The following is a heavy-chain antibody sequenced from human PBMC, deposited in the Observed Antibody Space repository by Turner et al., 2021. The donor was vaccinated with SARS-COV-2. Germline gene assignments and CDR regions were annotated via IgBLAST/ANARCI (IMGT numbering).Heavy chain of an antibody. D-gene: IGHD3-22*01. J-gene: IGHJ3*02. V-gene: IGHV3-21*06. CDR2: ISSSSSYI. Sequence: EAQLVGSGGGLVKPGGSLRDSCAASGFTFSSYGMNWVRQAPGKGLEWVSSISSSSSYIYYADSLKGRFTISRNNAKNSVYLQMNSLRAEDTAVYYCAREKPGFDSSGYYPDAFDIWGQGTMVTVSS. CDR1: GFTFSSYG. CDR3: AREKPGFDSSGYYPDAFDI.